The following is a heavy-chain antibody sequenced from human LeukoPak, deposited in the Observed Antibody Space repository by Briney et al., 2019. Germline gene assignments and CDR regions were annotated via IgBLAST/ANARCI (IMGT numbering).Heavy chain of an antibody. Sequence: GGSLRLSCAASGFTFSSYSMNWVRQAPGKGLEWVSSISSSSSYIYYADSVKGRFTISRDNAKNSPYLQMNSLRAEDTAVYYCARDSPYSSSWEREYYFDYWGQGTLVTVSS. CDR2: ISSSSSYI. J-gene: IGHJ4*02. CDR3: ARDSPYSSSWEREYYFDY. CDR1: GFTFSSYS. V-gene: IGHV3-21*01. D-gene: IGHD6-13*01.